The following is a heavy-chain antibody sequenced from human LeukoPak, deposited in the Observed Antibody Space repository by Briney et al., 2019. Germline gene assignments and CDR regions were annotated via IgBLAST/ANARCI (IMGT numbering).Heavy chain of an antibody. CDR2: IKQDGSEK. CDR3: AKGPGPGTTVTTGTWFDP. CDR1: GFTFSTYC. Sequence: SGGPLRLSCEASGFTFSTYCMSWVRQAPGKGLEWVAKIKQDGSEKVYVDSVKGRFTISRDNAKNSLYLQMNSLRAEDTALYYCAKGPGPGTTVTTGTWFDPWGQGTLVTVSS. D-gene: IGHD4-17*01. V-gene: IGHV3-7*03. J-gene: IGHJ5*02.